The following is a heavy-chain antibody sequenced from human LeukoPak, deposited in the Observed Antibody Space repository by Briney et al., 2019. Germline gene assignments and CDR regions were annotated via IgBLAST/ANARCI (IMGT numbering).Heavy chain of an antibody. D-gene: IGHD2-2*02. Sequence: PGRSLRHSCAASGFTFSSYGMHWVRQAPGKGLEWVAVIWYDGSNKYYADSVKGRFTISRDNSKNTLYLQMNSLRAEDTAVYYCARDHYCSSTSCYTGSYYYGMDVWGQGTTVTVSS. CDR2: IWYDGSNK. CDR1: GFTFSSYG. V-gene: IGHV3-33*01. J-gene: IGHJ6*02. CDR3: ARDHYCSSTSCYTGSYYYGMDV.